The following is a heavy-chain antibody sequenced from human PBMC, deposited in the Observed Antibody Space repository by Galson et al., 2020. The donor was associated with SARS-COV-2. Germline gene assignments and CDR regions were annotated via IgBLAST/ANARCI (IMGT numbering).Heavy chain of an antibody. J-gene: IGHJ4*02. CDR2: IDWDGDK. D-gene: IGHD1-1*01. CDR1: GFSLSTSGMC. V-gene: IGHV2-70*11. Sequence: SGPTLVNPTQTLTLTCSFSGFSLSTSGMCVSWIRQPPGKALEWLARIDWDGDKHYNTSLKTRLTISKDTSKNQVVLTMTNMDPVDTATYYCARNWITGAPSRTFDYWGQGTLVTVYS. CDR3: ARNWITGAPSRTFDY.